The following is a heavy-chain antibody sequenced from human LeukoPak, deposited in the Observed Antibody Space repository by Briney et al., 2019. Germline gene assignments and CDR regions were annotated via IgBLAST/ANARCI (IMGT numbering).Heavy chain of an antibody. CDR1: GFTFSSYG. V-gene: IGHV3-30*02. CDR3: AKDPEYSSSSDAFDI. D-gene: IGHD6-6*01. CDR2: IRYDGSNK. Sequence: GGSLRLSCAASGFTFSSYGMHWVRQAPGKGLEWVAFIRYDGSNKYYADSVKGRFTISRDNSKNTLYLQMNSLRAENTAVYYCAKDPEYSSSSDAFDIWGQGTMVTVSS. J-gene: IGHJ3*02.